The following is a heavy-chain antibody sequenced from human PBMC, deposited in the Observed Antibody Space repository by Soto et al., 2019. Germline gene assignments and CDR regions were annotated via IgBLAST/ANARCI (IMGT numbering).Heavy chain of an antibody. CDR2: IYYSGST. Sequence: SETLSLTCTLSGGSISTYYWSWIRQPPGKGLEWIGYIYYSGSTNYKPSLKSRVTISVDTSKNQFSLKLSSVTAADTAGYYCGRAGYGGGIEPYYSPVMAVGGQGTTVPVSS. J-gene: IGHJ6*02. CDR3: GRAGYGGGIEPYYSPVMAV. D-gene: IGHD3-10*01. V-gene: IGHV4-59*01. CDR1: GGSISTYY.